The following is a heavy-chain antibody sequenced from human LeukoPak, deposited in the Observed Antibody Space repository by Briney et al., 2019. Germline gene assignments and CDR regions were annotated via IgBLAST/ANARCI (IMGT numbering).Heavy chain of an antibody. CDR2: IYYSGST. J-gene: IGHJ4*02. Sequence: SETLSLTCTVSGGSISSYYWSWIRQPPGKGLEWIGYIYYSGSTNYNPSLKSRVTISVDTSKNQFSLNLGSVSAADTAVYFCARGYSYDSFDYWGLGTLVTVSS. CDR3: ARGYSYDSFDY. D-gene: IGHD5-18*01. CDR1: GGSISSYY. V-gene: IGHV4-59*01.